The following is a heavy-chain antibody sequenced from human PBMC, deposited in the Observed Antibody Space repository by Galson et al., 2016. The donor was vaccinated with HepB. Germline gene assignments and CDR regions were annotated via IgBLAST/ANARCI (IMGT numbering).Heavy chain of an antibody. J-gene: IGHJ4*02. D-gene: IGHD6-13*01. CDR3: ARQSTWGIAAWNFFDF. CDR1: GFSLTTSGVC. V-gene: IGHV2-70*13. Sequence: PALVKPTQTLTLTCTFSGFSLTTSGVCVSWIRQPPGKALEWLGHIFSNDEKSYNRSLKSRLTISKDTSKNQVVLIMTNMDPMDTATYYCARQSTWGIAAWNFFDFWGRGTLVTVSS. CDR2: IFSNDEK.